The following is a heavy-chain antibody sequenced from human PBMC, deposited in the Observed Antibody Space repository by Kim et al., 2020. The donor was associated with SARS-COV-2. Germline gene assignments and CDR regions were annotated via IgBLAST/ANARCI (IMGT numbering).Heavy chain of an antibody. J-gene: IGHJ4*02. CDR2: IYYSGST. D-gene: IGHD3-3*01. V-gene: IGHV4-59*08. Sequence: SETLSLTCTVSGGSISSYYWSWIRQPPGKGLEWIGYIYYSGSTNYNPSLKSRVTISVDTSKNQFSLKLSSVTAADTAVYYCTRTPYDFWSTELLYYFDYWGQGTLVTVSS. CDR1: GGSISSYY. CDR3: TRTPYDFWSTELLYYFDY.